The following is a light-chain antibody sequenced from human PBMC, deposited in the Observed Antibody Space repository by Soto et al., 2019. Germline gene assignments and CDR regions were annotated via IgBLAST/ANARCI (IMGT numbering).Light chain of an antibody. CDR1: QSVGNN. CDR3: QQYGNCPPT. Sequence: EIVVTQSPATLSVSPGERATLSCRASQSVGNNFAWYQQKPGQAPRLLIFATSTRATGVPARFSGSGSGTDFTLPISSLQSEDFAVYYFQQYGNCPPTFGEGAKFETK. CDR2: ATS. J-gene: IGKJ4*01. V-gene: IGKV3-15*01.